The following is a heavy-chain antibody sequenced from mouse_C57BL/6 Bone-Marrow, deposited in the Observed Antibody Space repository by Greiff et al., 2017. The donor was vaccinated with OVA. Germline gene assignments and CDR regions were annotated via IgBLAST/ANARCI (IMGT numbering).Heavy chain of an antibody. CDR1: GFTFSSYA. CDR3: SRDKSSPFAY. J-gene: IGHJ3*01. Sequence: EVQLVESGGGLVKPGGSLKLSCAASGFTFSSYAMSWVRQTPEKRLEWVATISDGGSYTYYPDNVKGRFTISRDNAKNNLYLQMSHLTSEDTAMYYCSRDKSSPFAYWGQGTLVTVSA. CDR2: ISDGGSYT. D-gene: IGHD1-1*01. V-gene: IGHV5-4*01.